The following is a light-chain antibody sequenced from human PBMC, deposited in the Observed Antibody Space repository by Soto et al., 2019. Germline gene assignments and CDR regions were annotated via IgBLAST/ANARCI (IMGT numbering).Light chain of an antibody. Sequence: DIQMTQSPPTLSASVGDRVTINCRASQSVSSRLAWYQQKPGKAPKLLIYDISILESGVPSRFSGSGSGTDFALTISSLQADDFATYYCQQYISYWTFGQGTKVEIK. V-gene: IGKV1-5*01. CDR3: QQYISYWT. CDR1: QSVSSR. CDR2: DIS. J-gene: IGKJ1*01.